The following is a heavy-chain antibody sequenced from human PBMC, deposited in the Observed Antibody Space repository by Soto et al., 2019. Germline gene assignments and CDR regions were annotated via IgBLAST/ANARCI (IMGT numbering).Heavy chain of an antibody. CDR1: GFSLSTGGVG. D-gene: IGHD2-21*02. V-gene: IGHV2-5*01. CDR3: AHSRCGGDCLQSYSAYYYYGMDV. Sequence: QLTLKESGPSLVKPTQTLTLTCTFSGFSLSTGGVGVGWIRQPPGKALEWLALIYWYDDKRYSPSLRSRLTVTKDTSKNQVVLTMTNMDPVDTATYYCAHSRCGGDCLQSYSAYYYYGMDVWGQGTTVTVSS. J-gene: IGHJ6*02. CDR2: IYWYDDK.